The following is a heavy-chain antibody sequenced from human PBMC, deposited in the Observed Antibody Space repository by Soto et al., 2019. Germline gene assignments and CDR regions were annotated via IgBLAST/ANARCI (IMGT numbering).Heavy chain of an antibody. CDR2: IWYDGSNE. D-gene: IGHD1-1*01. Sequence: QVHLAESGGGVVQPGRSLRLSCAASGFTFSNYAMHWVRQAPGKGLEWVAVIWYDGSNEYYVDSVKGRFTVSRDNSENTVFLQMRSLRAEDTADYYCARDLGGATGTTFCFDFWGQGAPVTVSS. CDR1: GFTFSNYA. V-gene: IGHV3-33*01. CDR3: ARDLGGATGTTFCFDF. J-gene: IGHJ5*01.